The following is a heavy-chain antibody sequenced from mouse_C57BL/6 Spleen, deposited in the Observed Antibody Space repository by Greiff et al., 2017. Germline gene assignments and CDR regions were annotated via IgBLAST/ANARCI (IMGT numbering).Heavy chain of an antibody. Sequence: VQLQQSGAELMKPGASVKLSCKATGYTFTGYWIEWVQQRPGNGLEWIGEILPGSGSTNSNEKFNGKATFTDDTSSNTAYMQLSSLTTEDSAIYDCAIPFYYYGSSYAWCAYWGQGTLVTVSA. V-gene: IGHV1-9*01. J-gene: IGHJ3*01. D-gene: IGHD1-1*01. CDR2: ILPGSGST. CDR3: AIPFYYYGSSYAWCAY. CDR1: GYTFTGYW.